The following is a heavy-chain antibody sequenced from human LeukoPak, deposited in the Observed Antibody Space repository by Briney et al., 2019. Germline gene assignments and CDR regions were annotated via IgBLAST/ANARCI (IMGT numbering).Heavy chain of an antibody. CDR3: ARGSVGYDFWSGYYDSDY. Sequence: GASVKVSCKASGYTFTSYDINWVRQATGQGLEWMGWMNPNSGNTGYAQKFQGRVTMTRNTSISTAYMELSSLRSEDTAVYYCARGSVGYDFWSGYYDSDYWGQGTLVTVSS. D-gene: IGHD3-3*01. CDR1: GYTFTSYD. J-gene: IGHJ4*02. V-gene: IGHV1-8*01. CDR2: MNPNSGNT.